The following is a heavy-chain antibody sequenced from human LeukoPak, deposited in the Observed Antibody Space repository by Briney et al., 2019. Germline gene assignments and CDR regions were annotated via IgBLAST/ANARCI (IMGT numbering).Heavy chain of an antibody. CDR1: GYTFTGYY. J-gene: IGHJ4*02. CDR2: TNPNNGGT. Sequence: ASVKVSCKASGYTFTGYYIHWVRQAPGHGLEWMGWTNPNNGGTNFAQKFQGRVTMTRDTSISTASMELSSLRSDDTAVYFCARDLRFGELLYSFDYWGQGTLVTVSS. CDR3: ARDLRFGELLYSFDY. D-gene: IGHD3-10*01. V-gene: IGHV1-2*02.